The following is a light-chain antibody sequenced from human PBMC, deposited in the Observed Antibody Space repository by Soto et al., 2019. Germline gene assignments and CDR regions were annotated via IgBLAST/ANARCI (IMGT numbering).Light chain of an antibody. V-gene: IGKV3-20*01. CDR3: QQYDSSPRT. J-gene: IGKJ1*01. CDR2: GVS. Sequence: EILMAQSPATLSVSPGERVTLSCRAGQSFSSTYLAWYQQRPGQAPRLLIYGVSSRATGIPDRFSGSGSGADFTLTISRLEPEDFAVYYCQQYDSSPRTFGQGIKVDIK. CDR1: QSFSSTY.